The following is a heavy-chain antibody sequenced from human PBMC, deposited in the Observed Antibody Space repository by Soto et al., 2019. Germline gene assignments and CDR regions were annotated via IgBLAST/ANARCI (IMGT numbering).Heavy chain of an antibody. V-gene: IGHV4-31*02. D-gene: IGHD3-10*01. CDR1: GGSISSGGYY. J-gene: IGHJ6*02. CDR3: ARSGGNSYYYGMDV. Sequence: QVQLQESGPGLVKPSQTLSLTCSVSGGSISSGGYYWSWIRQPPGKVLEWIGYINDSANTHYNPSLKDRVSISADTSKNPFSLNLSSVTAADTAVYYCARSGGNSYYYGMDVWGQGTTVTVSS. CDR2: INDSANT.